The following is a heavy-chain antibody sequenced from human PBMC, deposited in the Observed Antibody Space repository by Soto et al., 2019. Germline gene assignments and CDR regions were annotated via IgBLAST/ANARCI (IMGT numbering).Heavy chain of an antibody. Sequence: PRGVLRLSCAASGFTFSSYWMSWVRQAPGKGLEWVANIKQDGSEKYYVDSVKGRFTISRDNAKNSLYLQMNSLRAEDTAVYYCARVRVSDYYFDYWGQGTLVTVSS. CDR1: GFTFSSYW. CDR2: IKQDGSEK. J-gene: IGHJ4*02. CDR3: ARVRVSDYYFDY. V-gene: IGHV3-7*01. D-gene: IGHD3-16*01.